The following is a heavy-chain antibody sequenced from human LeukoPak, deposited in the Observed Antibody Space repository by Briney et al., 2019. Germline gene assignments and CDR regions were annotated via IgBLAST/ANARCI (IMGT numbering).Heavy chain of an antibody. CDR3: AREIQEPGKTHEY. CDR1: GFTFSSYW. V-gene: IGHV3-7*01. Sequence: GGSLRLSCAASGFTFSSYWMSWVRQAPGKGLEWVANIKQDGSEKYYVDSVKGRFTISRDNAKNTLYLQMDSLRAEDTAMYYCAREIQEPGKTHEYWGQGTLVTVSS. J-gene: IGHJ4*02. CDR2: IKQDGSEK. D-gene: IGHD1-14*01.